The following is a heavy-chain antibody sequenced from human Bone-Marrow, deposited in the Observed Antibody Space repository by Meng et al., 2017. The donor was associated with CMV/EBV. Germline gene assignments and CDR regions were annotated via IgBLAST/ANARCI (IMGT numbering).Heavy chain of an antibody. CDR1: FTFHSHA. D-gene: IGHD4-17*01. CDR2: TRSSGPSN. Sequence: FTFHSHAMNWVRQAPGKGLEWVSTTRSSGPSNHYADSVKGRFTTSRDNSKNTLYLQMNSLRSEDTAVYYCAKGSCAWYGSCGYNSFDSWGQGTLVTVSS. J-gene: IGHJ5*01. CDR3: AKGSCAWYGSCGYNSFDS. V-gene: IGHV3-23*01.